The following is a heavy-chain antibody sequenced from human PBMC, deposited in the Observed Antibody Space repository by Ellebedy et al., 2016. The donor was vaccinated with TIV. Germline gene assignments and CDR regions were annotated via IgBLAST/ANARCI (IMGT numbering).Heavy chain of an antibody. CDR1: GYIITDNY. CDR2: INPNSGAT. V-gene: IGHV1-2*02. J-gene: IGHJ4*01. D-gene: IGHD3-16*01. Sequence: AASVKVSCKVSGYIITDNYIHWVRQAPGQGLEWMGWINPNSGATKYTQKFQGRVTLTRDTSISTAYMELSGLTSDDTAVYYCARLDPLRGSWGSKDYWGQGTLVTVSS. CDR3: ARLDPLRGSWGSKDY.